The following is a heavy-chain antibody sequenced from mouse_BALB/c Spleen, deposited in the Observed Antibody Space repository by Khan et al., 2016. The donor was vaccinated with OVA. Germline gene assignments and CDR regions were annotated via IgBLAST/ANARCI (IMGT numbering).Heavy chain of an antibody. CDR3: TRLAEYDVSEGFAY. J-gene: IGHJ3*01. CDR1: GFTFSTYG. D-gene: IGHD2-4*01. CDR2: VSTGGSYT. Sequence: EVELVESGGDLVKPGGSLKLSCAASGFTFSTYGMSWVRQAPDKRLEWVATVSTGGSYTYYPDSVKGRFTISRDNATNTLYLQMSGLRSEDTAMFYWTRLAEYDVSEGFAYWGQGTLVTVSA. V-gene: IGHV5-6*01.